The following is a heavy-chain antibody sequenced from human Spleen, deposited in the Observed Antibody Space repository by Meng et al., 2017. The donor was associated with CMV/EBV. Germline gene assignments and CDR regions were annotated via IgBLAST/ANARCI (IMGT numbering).Heavy chain of an antibody. CDR1: GYTFSDYN. D-gene: IGHD6-19*01. CDR3: ARAYSSGWYGIDY. J-gene: IGHJ4*02. V-gene: IGHV1-2*02. Sequence: CGYTFSDYNIHWVRQAPGQGLEWMGWINPKSGGTNYAQKFRDTVTMIRDTSISTGYMELSRLTSGDTAVYYCARAYSSGWYGIDYWGQGTLVTVSS. CDR2: INPKSGGT.